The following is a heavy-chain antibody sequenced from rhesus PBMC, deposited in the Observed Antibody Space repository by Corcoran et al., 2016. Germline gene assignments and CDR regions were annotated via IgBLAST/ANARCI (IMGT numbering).Heavy chain of an antibody. CDR2: IAGRGGST. CDR1: GGSISSNY. J-gene: IGHJ5-1*01. CDR3: ASGYSSWSADV. D-gene: IGHD6-13*01. V-gene: IGHV4-173*01. Sequence: QVQLQASGPGLVKPSETLSLTCAVSGGSISSNYWSWIRQPPGKGLEWIGRIAGRGGSTEYNPSRKRRVTMSKDTSKNQFSLKLSSVTAADTAGYYCASGYSSWSADVWGPGVLVTVSS.